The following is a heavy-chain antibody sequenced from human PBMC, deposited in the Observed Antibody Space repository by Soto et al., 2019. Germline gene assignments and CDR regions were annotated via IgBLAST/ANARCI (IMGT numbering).Heavy chain of an antibody. CDR1: GGSISSSSYY. D-gene: IGHD7-27*01. J-gene: IGHJ6*02. CDR2: IYYSGST. V-gene: IGHV4-39*01. Sequence: KSSETLSLTCTVSGGSISSSSYYWGWIRQPPGKGLEWIGSIYYSGSTYYNPSLKSRVTISVDTSKNQFSLKLSSVTAADTAVYYCARLTGGYYYYGMDVWGQGTTVTVSS. CDR3: ARLTGGYYYYGMDV.